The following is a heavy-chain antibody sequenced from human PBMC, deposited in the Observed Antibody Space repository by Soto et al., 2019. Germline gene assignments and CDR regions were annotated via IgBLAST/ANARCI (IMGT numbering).Heavy chain of an antibody. CDR3: ARRMGSSSWYSGTGYFDY. J-gene: IGHJ4*02. Sequence: PSETLSLTCTVSGGSISSGDYYWSWIRQPPGKGLEWIGYIYYSGSTYYNPSLKSRVTISVDTSKNQFSLKLSSVTAADTAVYYCARRMGSSSWYSGTGYFDYWGQGTLVTVSS. D-gene: IGHD6-13*01. CDR1: GGSISSGDYY. CDR2: IYYSGST. V-gene: IGHV4-30-4*01.